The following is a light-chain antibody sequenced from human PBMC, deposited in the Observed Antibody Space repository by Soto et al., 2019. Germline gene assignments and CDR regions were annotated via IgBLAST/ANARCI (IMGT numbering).Light chain of an antibody. CDR3: HQNYSTPLT. V-gene: IGKV1-39*01. CDR2: AAS. J-gene: IGKJ4*01. Sequence: DIQMTQSPSSLSATVGDRVTITCRASQTISSYLNWYRQKPGKAPNLLIYAASSLQSVVPSRFSGSVSGTDFTLTINSLQPEDFATYYCHQNYSTPLTFGGGTKVEIK. CDR1: QTISSY.